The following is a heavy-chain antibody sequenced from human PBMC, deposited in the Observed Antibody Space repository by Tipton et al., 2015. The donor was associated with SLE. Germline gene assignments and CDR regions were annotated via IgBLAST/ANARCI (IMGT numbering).Heavy chain of an antibody. CDR3: ARAGGTYVNYKDV. CDR1: GGSISSGSYY. Sequence: TLSLTCTVSGGSISSGSYYWSWVRQPAGKGLEWIGRIFISGNTNYSPSLKSRVTMSVDTSKNQFSLKLTSVTAADTAVYYCARAGGTYVNYKDVWGKGTTVTVSS. CDR2: IFISGNT. J-gene: IGHJ6*03. D-gene: IGHD1-26*01. V-gene: IGHV4-61*02.